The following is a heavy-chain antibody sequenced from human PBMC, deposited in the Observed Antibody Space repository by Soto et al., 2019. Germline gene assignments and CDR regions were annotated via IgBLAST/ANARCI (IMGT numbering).Heavy chain of an antibody. CDR3: FSFLSPLKRQWLEYNWFDP. D-gene: IGHD6-19*01. Sequence: GGSLRLSCAASGFTFDDYAMHWVRQAPGKGLEWVSGISWNSGSIGYADSVKGRFTISRDNAKNSLYLQMNSLRAEDTALYYCFSFLSPLKRQWLEYNWFDPWGQGTLVTVSS. J-gene: IGHJ5*02. V-gene: IGHV3-9*01. CDR2: ISWNSGSI. CDR1: GFTFDDYA.